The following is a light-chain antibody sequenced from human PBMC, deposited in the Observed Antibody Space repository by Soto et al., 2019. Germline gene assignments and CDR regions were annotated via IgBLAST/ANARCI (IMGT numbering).Light chain of an antibody. J-gene: IGLJ1*01. CDR1: SSDVGGSNF. V-gene: IGLV2-14*03. Sequence: QSVLTQPASVSDSPGQPITISCTGTSSDVGGSNFVSWYQQHPGKPPKLIIYDVANRPSGVSNRFSGSKSGSTASLIISRLQTEDEADYYCVSYTSSTTYVSGTGTKVTVL. CDR3: VSYTSSTTYV. CDR2: DVA.